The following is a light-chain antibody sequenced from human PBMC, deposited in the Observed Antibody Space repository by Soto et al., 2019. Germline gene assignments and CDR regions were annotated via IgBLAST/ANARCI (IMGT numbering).Light chain of an antibody. V-gene: IGKV3-11*01. CDR2: DAS. Sequence: EIVLTQSPATLSLSPGERATLSCRASQSVSSYLAWYQQKRGQAPRLLIYDASKRATGIPARFRGSGSGTDFTLTISSLEPEDFAVYYCQHRSNSPITFGGGPKVDIK. CDR3: QHRSNSPIT. CDR1: QSVSSY. J-gene: IGKJ4*01.